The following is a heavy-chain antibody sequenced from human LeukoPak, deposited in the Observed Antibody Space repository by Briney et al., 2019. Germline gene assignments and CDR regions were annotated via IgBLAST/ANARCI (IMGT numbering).Heavy chain of an antibody. Sequence: GSSVKVSCKASGGTFSSYAIRWVRQAPGQGLEWMGRIIPILGIANYAQKFQGRVTITADKSTSTAYMELSSLRSEDTAVYYCARGRVTGTTRLYYFDYWGQGTLVTVSS. CDR1: GGTFSSYA. D-gene: IGHD1-20*01. CDR2: IIPILGIA. J-gene: IGHJ4*02. CDR3: ARGRVTGTTRLYYFDY. V-gene: IGHV1-69*04.